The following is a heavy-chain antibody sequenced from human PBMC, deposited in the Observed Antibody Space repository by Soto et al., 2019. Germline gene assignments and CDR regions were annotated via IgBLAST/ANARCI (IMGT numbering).Heavy chain of an antibody. Sequence: QVQLVQSGAEVKKPGSSVKVSCKASGGTFSSYTISWVRQAPGQGLEWMGRIIPILGIANYAQKFQGRVTITADKSTSTAYMELSSLSSEDTAVYYCAGGGVVAATYYFDYWGQGTLVPVSS. CDR3: AGGGVVAATYYFDY. J-gene: IGHJ4*02. V-gene: IGHV1-69*02. CDR1: GGTFSSYT. D-gene: IGHD2-15*01. CDR2: IIPILGIA.